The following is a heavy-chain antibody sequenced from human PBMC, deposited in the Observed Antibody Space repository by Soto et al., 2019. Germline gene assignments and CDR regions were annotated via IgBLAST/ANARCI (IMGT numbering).Heavy chain of an antibody. Sequence: SETLSLTCTVSGGSISSYYWSWIRQPPGKGLEWIGYIYYSGSTNYNPSLKSRVTISVDTSKNQSSLKLSSVTAADTAVYYCARRAPVVPAAMYVDTAMVTVWYFDYWGQGTLVTVS. D-gene: IGHD5-18*01. CDR2: IYYSGST. CDR1: GGSISSYY. J-gene: IGHJ4*02. CDR3: ARRAPVVPAAMYVDTAMVTVWYFDY. V-gene: IGHV4-59*08.